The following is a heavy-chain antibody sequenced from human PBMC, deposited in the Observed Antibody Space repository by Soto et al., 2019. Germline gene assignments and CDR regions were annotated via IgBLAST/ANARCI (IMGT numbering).Heavy chain of an antibody. Sequence: RQLLGKGLEWMGIIDPSDSDIRYSPSFQGQVTISADKSISTAYLQWSSLKASDTAIYYCARSFLGTLVYWGHGTLGTVSS. J-gene: IGHJ4*01. D-gene: IGHD3-3*01. CDR2: IDPSDSDI. V-gene: IGHV5-51*01. CDR3: ARSFLGTLVY.